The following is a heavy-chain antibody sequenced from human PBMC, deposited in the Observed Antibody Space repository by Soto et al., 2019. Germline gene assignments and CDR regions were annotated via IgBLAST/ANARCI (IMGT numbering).Heavy chain of an antibody. CDR1: GGTFSSYT. V-gene: IGHV1-69*04. CDR3: ARERQWEPLPY. CDR2: IVPILGIA. D-gene: IGHD1-26*01. Sequence: ASVKVSCKASGGTFSSYTISWVRQAPGQGLEWMGRIVPILGIANYAQKFQGRVTITADKSTSTAYMELRNLRSDDTAVYYCARERQWEPLPYWGQGTLVTVSS. J-gene: IGHJ4*02.